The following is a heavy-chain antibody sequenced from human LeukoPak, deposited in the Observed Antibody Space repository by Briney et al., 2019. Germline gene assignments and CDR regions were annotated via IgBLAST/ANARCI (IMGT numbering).Heavy chain of an antibody. CDR3: ARGSSSWYGGYYYYMDV. Sequence: SVKVSCKASGGTFSSYAISWVRQAPGQGLEWMGGIIPIFGTANCAQKFQGRVTITADKSTSTAYMELSSLRSEDTAVYYCARGSSSWYGGYYYYMDVWGKGTTVTVSS. J-gene: IGHJ6*03. D-gene: IGHD6-13*01. CDR2: IIPIFGTA. V-gene: IGHV1-69*06. CDR1: GGTFSSYA.